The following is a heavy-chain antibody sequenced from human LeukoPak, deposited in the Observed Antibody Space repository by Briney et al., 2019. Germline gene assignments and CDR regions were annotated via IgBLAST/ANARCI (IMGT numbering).Heavy chain of an antibody. CDR1: GGSISSFY. CDR2: IYYSGIT. Sequence: SETLSLTCTVSGGSISSFYWSWLRQPPGKGLEWIGYIYYSGITNYNPSLKSRVSISADTSKNQFSLKLSSVTAADTAVFYCARQYSGGYYYFDNWGQGILVTVSS. D-gene: IGHD3-22*01. J-gene: IGHJ4*02. V-gene: IGHV4-59*08. CDR3: ARQYSGGYYYFDN.